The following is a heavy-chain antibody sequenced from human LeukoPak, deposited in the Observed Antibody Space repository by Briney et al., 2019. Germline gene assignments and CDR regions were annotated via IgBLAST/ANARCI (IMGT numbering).Heavy chain of an antibody. V-gene: IGHV4-30-4*08. CDR3: ARVKSRYCSGGSCYRHRSNANFDL. J-gene: IGHJ2*01. CDR2: IYYSGST. Sequence: PSETLSLTCTVSGGSISSGDYYWSWIRQPPGKGLEWIGYIYYSGSTYYNPSLKSRVTISVDTSKNQFSLKLSSVTAADTAVYYCARVKSRYCSGGSCYRHRSNANFDLWGRGTLVTVSS. D-gene: IGHD2-15*01. CDR1: GGSISSGDYY.